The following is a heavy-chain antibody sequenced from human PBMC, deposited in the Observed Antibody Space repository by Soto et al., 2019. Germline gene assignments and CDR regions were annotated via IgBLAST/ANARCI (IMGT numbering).Heavy chain of an antibody. D-gene: IGHD5-12*01. J-gene: IGHJ3*01. CDR1: GFTTRNYL. V-gene: IGHV3-23*01. CDR3: EGSWT. CDR2: MSVSGAT. Sequence: EVQLLESGGGLVQPGGSLSLSCEVSGFTTRNYLLSWVRQAPGKGLEWVSGMSVSGATQYEDSVKGRFTISKDFSKNTLYLQMNTLRAEDTAVYHCEGSWTWGQGTMVTVSS.